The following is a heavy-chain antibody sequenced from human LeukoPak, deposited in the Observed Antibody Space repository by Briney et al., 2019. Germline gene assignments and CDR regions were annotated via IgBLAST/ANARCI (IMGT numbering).Heavy chain of an antibody. D-gene: IGHD6-13*01. V-gene: IGHV1-69*13. CDR3: ATEIHRGSGIAAV. J-gene: IGHJ4*02. Sequence: SVKVSCKASGYTFTSYAISWVRQAPGQGLEWMGGIIPIFGTANYAQKFQGRVTITADESTSTAYMKLSSVRSEDTAVYYCATEIHRGSGIAAVWGQGTLVTVSS. CDR2: IIPIFGTA. CDR1: GYTFTSYA.